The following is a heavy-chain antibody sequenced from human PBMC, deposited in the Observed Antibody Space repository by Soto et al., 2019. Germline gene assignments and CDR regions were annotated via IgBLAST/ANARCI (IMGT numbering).Heavy chain of an antibody. CDR2: ISAYNGNT. V-gene: IGHV1-18*01. CDR3: ARLHYQYDSSGYPGY. Sequence: ASVKVSCKASGYTFTSYGISWVRQAPGQGLEWMGWISAYNGNTNYAQKLQGRVTMTTDTSTSTAYMELRSLRSDDTAVYYCARLHYQYDSSGYPGYWGQGTLVTVSS. D-gene: IGHD3-22*01. J-gene: IGHJ4*02. CDR1: GYTFTSYG.